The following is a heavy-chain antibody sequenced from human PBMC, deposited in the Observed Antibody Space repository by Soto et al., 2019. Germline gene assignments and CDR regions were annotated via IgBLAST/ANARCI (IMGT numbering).Heavy chain of an antibody. D-gene: IGHD3-16*02. CDR2: LTPKSGKT. V-gene: IGHV1-8*01. Sequence: QLLRSGAALKKLGASGKVSSRLFGKTLPSYNTTWVGRATGKGLEWRGGLTPKSGKTGYAQKFRGRVTMTRNTSISTAYMELSSLRSEDTAVYYCARGRLQLGDYVWGSYRRTRTNFDYWGQGTLVTVSS. CDR1: GKTLPSYN. J-gene: IGHJ4*02. CDR3: ARGRLQLGDYVWGSYRRTRTNFDY.